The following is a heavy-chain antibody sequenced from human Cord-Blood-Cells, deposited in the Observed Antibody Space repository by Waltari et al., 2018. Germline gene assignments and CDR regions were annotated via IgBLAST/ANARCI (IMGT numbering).Heavy chain of an antibody. V-gene: IGHV4-34*01. D-gene: IGHD1-7*01. CDR2: INHSGST. CDR3: AMTAGTIWGYFDY. CDR1: GGSFSGYY. J-gene: IGHJ4*02. Sequence: QVQLQQWGAGLLKPSETLSLTCAVYGGSFSGYYWSWIRQPPGKGLEWIGEINHSGSTNYNPSLKSRVTISVDTSKNQFSLKLSSVTAADTAVYYCAMTAGTIWGYFDYCGQGTLVTVSS.